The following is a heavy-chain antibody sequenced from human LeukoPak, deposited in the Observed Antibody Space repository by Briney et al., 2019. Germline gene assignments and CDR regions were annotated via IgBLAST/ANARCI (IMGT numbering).Heavy chain of an antibody. J-gene: IGHJ4*02. V-gene: IGHV4-59*08. Sequence: SETLSLTCTVSGGSISGYYWSWLRQPPGKDLAWIGYIFQTGYTVYNPSLQSRVTMSVDMSKNQFSLQLPSVTAADTAIYYCVRQPYISGAYYFDYWGQGTLVTVSS. CDR1: GGSISGYY. CDR2: IFQTGYT. CDR3: VRQPYISGAYYFDY. D-gene: IGHD3-22*01.